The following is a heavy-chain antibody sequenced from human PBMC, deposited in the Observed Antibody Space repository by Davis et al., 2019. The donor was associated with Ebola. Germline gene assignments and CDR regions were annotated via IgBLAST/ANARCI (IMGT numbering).Heavy chain of an antibody. D-gene: IGHD2-2*01. Sequence: GSLRLSCAVYGGSFSGYYWSWIRQPPGKGLEWIGSIYYSGSTYYNPSLKSRVTISVDTSKNQFSLKLSSVTAADTAVYYCARGHGVVVPAAMRSKTYYYGMDVWGQGTTVTVSS. CDR2: IYYSGST. CDR1: GGSFSGYY. CDR3: ARGHGVVVPAAMRSKTYYYGMDV. J-gene: IGHJ6*02. V-gene: IGHV4-34*01.